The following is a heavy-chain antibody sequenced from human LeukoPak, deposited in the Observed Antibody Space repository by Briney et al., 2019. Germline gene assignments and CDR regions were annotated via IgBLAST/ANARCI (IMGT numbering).Heavy chain of an antibody. J-gene: IGHJ5*02. Sequence: GGSLRLSCAASGFTFSDYYMSWIRQAPGKGLEWVSYISSSGSPIYYADSVKGRFTISWDNAKNTLYLQLGSLRVEDMAEYYCAREVSGYSSGRYSSWFDPWGQGTLVTVSS. V-gene: IGHV3-11*04. CDR2: ISSSGSPI. CDR1: GFTFSDYY. D-gene: IGHD6-19*01. CDR3: AREVSGYSSGRYSSWFDP.